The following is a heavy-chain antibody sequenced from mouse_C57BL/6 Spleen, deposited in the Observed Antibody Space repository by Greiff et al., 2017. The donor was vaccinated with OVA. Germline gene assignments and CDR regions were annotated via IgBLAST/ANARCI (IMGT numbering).Heavy chain of an antibody. D-gene: IGHD2-4*01. V-gene: IGHV1-15*01. Sequence: VQLQQSGAELVRPGASVTLSCTASGYTFTDYEMHWVKQTPVHGLEWIGAIDPETGGTAYNQKFKGKAILTADKSSSTAYMELRSLTSEDSAVYYCTRQGLRRRGYAMDYWGQGTSVTVSS. CDR3: TRQGLRRRGYAMDY. CDR1: GYTFTDYE. CDR2: IDPETGGT. J-gene: IGHJ4*01.